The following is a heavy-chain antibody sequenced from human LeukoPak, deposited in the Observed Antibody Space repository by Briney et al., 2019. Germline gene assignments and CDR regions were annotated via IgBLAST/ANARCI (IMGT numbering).Heavy chain of an antibody. J-gene: IGHJ4*02. Sequence: GGSLRLSCAASGFTFSSYSMNWVRQAPGKGLEWVSSISSSSSYIYYADSVKGRFTVSRDNAKNSLYLQMNSLRAEDTAVYYCARDMTGVAAHYWGQGTLVTVSS. CDR1: GFTFSSYS. V-gene: IGHV3-21*01. CDR3: ARDMTGVAAHY. D-gene: IGHD2-15*01. CDR2: ISSSSSYI.